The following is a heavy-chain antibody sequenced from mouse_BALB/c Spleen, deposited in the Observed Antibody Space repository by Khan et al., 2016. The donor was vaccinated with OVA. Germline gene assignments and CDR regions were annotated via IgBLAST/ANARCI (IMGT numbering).Heavy chain of an antibody. Sequence: EVQLQQSGAELVKPGASVKLSCSASGFNIKDTYIHWVKQRPEQGLEWIGRIDPPNDDSKYGPKFQDKATLTADTSSNTVYLQLSSLTSEDTAVYYCATPYGNPFAYWGQGTLVSVSA. V-gene: IGHV14-3*02. D-gene: IGHD2-1*01. CDR3: ATPYGNPFAY. CDR2: IDPPNDDS. J-gene: IGHJ3*01. CDR1: GFNIKDTY.